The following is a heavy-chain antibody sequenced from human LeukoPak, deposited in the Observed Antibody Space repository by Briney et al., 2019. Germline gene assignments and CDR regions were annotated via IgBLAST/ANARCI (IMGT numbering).Heavy chain of an antibody. CDR2: IIPIFGTA. D-gene: IGHD2-2*02. J-gene: IGHJ4*02. Sequence: SVKVSCKASGGTFSSYAISWVRQAPGQGLEWMGGIIPIFGTANYAQKFQGRVTITADESTSTAYMELSSLRSEDTAVYYCARGVVVVPAAIGDRLDYWGQGTLVTVSS. CDR1: GGTFSSYA. V-gene: IGHV1-69*01. CDR3: ARGVVVVPAAIGDRLDY.